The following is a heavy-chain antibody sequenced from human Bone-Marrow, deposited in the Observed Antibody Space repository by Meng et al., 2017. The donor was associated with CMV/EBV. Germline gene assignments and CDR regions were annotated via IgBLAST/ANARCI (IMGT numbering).Heavy chain of an antibody. J-gene: IGHJ4*02. CDR1: GFTFTKHW. V-gene: IGHV3-74*01. Sequence: GESLKISCAASGFTFTKHWMHWVRQAPGKGLEWVSRINGDATRTSYVDSVEGRFTIIRDNAKNTVHLQMNSLGVEDTAVYYCARDGGSTFFDYWGQGVLVTVSS. CDR2: INGDATRT. D-gene: IGHD3-16*01. CDR3: ARDGGSTFFDY.